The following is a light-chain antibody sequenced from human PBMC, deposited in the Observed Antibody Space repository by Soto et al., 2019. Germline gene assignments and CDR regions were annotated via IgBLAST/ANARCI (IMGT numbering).Light chain of an antibody. V-gene: IGKV1-5*01. CDR3: LQYNSYPWT. J-gene: IGKJ1*01. CDR1: QSISSW. Sequence: DIQMTQSPSTLSASVGDRVTLTCRTSQSISSWLAWYQQKPGKAPKLLIYGASSLESGVPARFSGSGSGTEFTLTISSLQPDDSTAYYCLQYNSYPWTFGQGTKVDIK. CDR2: GAS.